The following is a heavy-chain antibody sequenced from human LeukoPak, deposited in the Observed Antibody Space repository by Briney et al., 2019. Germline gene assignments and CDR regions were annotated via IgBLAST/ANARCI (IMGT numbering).Heavy chain of an antibody. D-gene: IGHD3-10*01. J-gene: IGHJ4*02. Sequence: PGGSLRLSCAASGLTFVSSWMNWVRQAPGKGLEWVANIKADGSDKYYVDSVTGRFTISRDNAKNSLYLQMNSLRAEDTAVYYCARGGSRFDYWGQGTLVTVSS. V-gene: IGHV3-7*01. CDR3: ARGGSRFDY. CDR2: IKADGSDK. CDR1: GLTFVSSW.